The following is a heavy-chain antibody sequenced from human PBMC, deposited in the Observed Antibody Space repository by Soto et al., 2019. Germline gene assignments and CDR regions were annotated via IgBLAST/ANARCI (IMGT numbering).Heavy chain of an antibody. V-gene: IGHV4-34*01. CDR2: INHSGST. CDR3: ARVGLRSYDY. Sequence: SETLSLTCAVYGGSFIGYYWSWIRQPPGKGLEWIGEINHSGSTNYNPSLKSRVTISVDTSKNQFSLKLSSVTAADTAVYYCARVGLRSYDYWGQGTLVTVSS. CDR1: GGSFIGYY. D-gene: IGHD3-3*01. J-gene: IGHJ4*02.